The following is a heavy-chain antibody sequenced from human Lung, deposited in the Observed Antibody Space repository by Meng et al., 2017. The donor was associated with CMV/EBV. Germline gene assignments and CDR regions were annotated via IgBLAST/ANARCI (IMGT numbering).Heavy chain of an antibody. D-gene: IGHD7-27*01. CDR2: IYNSGST. J-gene: IGHJ4*03. V-gene: IGHV4-31*02. CDR3: ARATGTGDDYFDY. Sequence: SRIRQHPGKGLECIGYIYNSGSTYSNPSLRRRLSISIDTSKNQFSLKLNSVTAADTAVYYCARATGTGDDYFDYWGQGTMVTVSS.